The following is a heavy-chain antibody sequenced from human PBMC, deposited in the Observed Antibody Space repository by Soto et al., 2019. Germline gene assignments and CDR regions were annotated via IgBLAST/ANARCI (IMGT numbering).Heavy chain of an antibody. CDR3: ARDDSNTFDY. V-gene: IGHV3-48*01. J-gene: IGHJ4*02. Sequence: EVRLVESGGGLVQPGGSLRLSCAASGFIFSSNGMNWARQAPGKGLEWVSYISSSSNTIYYADSVKGRFTISRDNAKNSLYLQMNSLRAEDTAVYSCARDDSNTFDYWGQGALVTVSS. CDR2: ISSSSNTI. CDR1: GFIFSSNG. D-gene: IGHD3-22*01.